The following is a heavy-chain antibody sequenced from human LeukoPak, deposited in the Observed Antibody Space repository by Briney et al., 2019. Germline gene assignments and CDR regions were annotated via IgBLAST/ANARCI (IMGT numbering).Heavy chain of an antibody. CDR3: ARGGLRYSMYYFDY. CDR2: MNPNSGNT. CDR1: GYTFTGYY. J-gene: IGHJ4*02. Sequence: ASVKVSCKASGYTFTGYYMHWVRQATGQGLEWMGWMNPNSGNTGYAQKFQGRVTMTRNTSISTAYMELSSLRSEDTAVYYCARGGLRYSMYYFDYWGQGTLVTVSS. V-gene: IGHV1-8*02. D-gene: IGHD3-9*01.